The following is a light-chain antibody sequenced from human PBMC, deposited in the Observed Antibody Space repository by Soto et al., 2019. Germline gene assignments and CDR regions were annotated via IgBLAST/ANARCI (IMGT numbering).Light chain of an antibody. CDR3: QQYNPSSPWT. CDR1: QSINNF. Sequence: DIRMSQSPSTLSASVGDTVTITCRASQSINNFLAWYQQKPGRAPNLLIYDASSLESGVPSRFSGTRSGTEFALTISRLQPDDFATYYCQQYNPSSPWTFGQGSKV. V-gene: IGKV1-5*01. J-gene: IGKJ1*01. CDR2: DAS.